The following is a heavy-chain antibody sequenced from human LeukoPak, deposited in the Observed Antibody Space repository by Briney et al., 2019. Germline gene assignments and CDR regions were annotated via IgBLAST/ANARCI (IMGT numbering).Heavy chain of an antibody. CDR2: ISSSSSYI. CDR1: GFTFSSYS. Sequence: GGSLRLSCAASGFTFSSYSMNWVRQAPGKGLEWVSSISSSSSYIYYADSVKGRFTISRDNSKNTLYLQMNSLRAEGTAVYYCAKDSPTIYVLQHWGQGTLVTVSS. D-gene: IGHD3-9*01. CDR3: AKDSPTIYVLQH. V-gene: IGHV3-21*04. J-gene: IGHJ1*01.